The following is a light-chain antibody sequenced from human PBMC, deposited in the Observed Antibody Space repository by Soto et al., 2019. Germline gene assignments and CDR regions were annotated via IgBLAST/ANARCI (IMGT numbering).Light chain of an antibody. Sequence: EIVLTQSPGTLSLSPGERATLSCRASQSVSSSYLAWYQQKPGQAPRLPIYGASSRATGIPDRFSGSGSGTDFTLTISRLEPEEFAVYSCQQDGSARAFGQGTKVEIK. CDR3: QQDGSARA. CDR2: GAS. V-gene: IGKV3-20*01. CDR1: QSVSSSY. J-gene: IGKJ1*01.